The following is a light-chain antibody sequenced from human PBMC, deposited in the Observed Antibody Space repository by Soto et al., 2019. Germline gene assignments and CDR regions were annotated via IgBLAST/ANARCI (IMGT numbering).Light chain of an antibody. Sequence: QSVLTQPHSASGSPGQSVGNSCTGTSRDVGGYNSVSWYQQHPGKAPKLLIFEVTKRPSGVPDRFSGSKYGNTASLTVSGLQADEESDYYYSSYGGSNNYVIFGGGTKVTVL. CDR1: SRDVGGYNS. CDR2: EVT. CDR3: SSYGGSNNYVI. J-gene: IGLJ2*01. V-gene: IGLV2-8*01.